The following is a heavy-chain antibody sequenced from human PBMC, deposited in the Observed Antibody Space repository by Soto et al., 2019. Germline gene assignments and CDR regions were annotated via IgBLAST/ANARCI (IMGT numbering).Heavy chain of an antibody. CDR2: INTKTGGT. J-gene: IGHJ5*02. CDR3: ARVGPTGWFDP. Sequence: QVHLVQSGAEVKKPXASVKVSCKXSGYSFTDXYMXWVRQAPGQGLEWMGWINTKTGGTNYAQRVQGRVTMTGDTSINTAYMELSRLRSDDTAVYYCARVGPTGWFDPWGQGTVVTVSS. V-gene: IGHV1-2*02. CDR1: GYSFTDXY.